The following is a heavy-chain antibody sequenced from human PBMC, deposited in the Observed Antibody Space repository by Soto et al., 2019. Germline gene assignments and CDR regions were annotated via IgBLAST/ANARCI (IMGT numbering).Heavy chain of an antibody. CDR1: GFTFSSYS. CDR3: ARDHTIGNMITFGGVIEPNYFDY. V-gene: IGHV3-48*01. J-gene: IGHJ4*02. Sequence: QPGGSLRLSCAASGFTFSSYSMNWVRQAPGKGLEWVSYISSSSSTIYYADSVKGRFTISRDNAKNSLYLQMNSLRAEDTAVYYSARDHTIGNMITFGGVIEPNYFDYRGQRTLVTVSS. CDR2: ISSSSSTI. D-gene: IGHD3-16*02.